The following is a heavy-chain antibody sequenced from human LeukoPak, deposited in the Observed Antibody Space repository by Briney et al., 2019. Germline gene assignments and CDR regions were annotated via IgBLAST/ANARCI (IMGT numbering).Heavy chain of an antibody. J-gene: IGHJ5*02. CDR3: ARGTGRAGMYNWFDP. CDR2: INPNSGDT. CDR1: GYTFSDYY. Sequence: ASVKVSCKASGYTFSDYYMHWVRQAPGQGLEWMGWINPNSGDTHYAQKLQGRVTMTTDTSTSTAYMELRSLRSDDTAVYYCARGTGRAGMYNWFDPWGQGTLVTVSS. V-gene: IGHV1-2*02. D-gene: IGHD1-1*01.